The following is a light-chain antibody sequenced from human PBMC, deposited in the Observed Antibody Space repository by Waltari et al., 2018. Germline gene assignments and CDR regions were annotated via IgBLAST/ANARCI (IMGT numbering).Light chain of an antibody. J-gene: IGKJ1*01. CDR3: QHYVRLPAT. V-gene: IGKV3-20*01. CDR2: GAS. Sequence: EIVLTLSPGTLSLSPGEGATLSCRASQSVSKYLAWYQQKPGQAPRLLIYGASSRATGIPDRFSGSGSGTDFSLTISRLEPEDFAVYYCQHYVRLPATFGQGTKVEIK. CDR1: QSVSKY.